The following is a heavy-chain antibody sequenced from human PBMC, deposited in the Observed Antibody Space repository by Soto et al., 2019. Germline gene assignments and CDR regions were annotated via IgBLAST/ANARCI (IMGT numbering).Heavy chain of an antibody. D-gene: IGHD2-15*01. J-gene: IGHJ3*02. CDR2: IVVGSGNT. V-gene: IGHV1-58*02. CDR1: GYTFTGYY. Sequence: AASVKVSCKASGYTFTGYYMQWVRQARGQRLEWIGRIVVGSGNTNYAQKLQERITITRDMSTSTAYMKLSSLMSEDTAVYYCAASLAYSDDAFDIWGQGTMVTVSS. CDR3: AASLAYSDDAFDI.